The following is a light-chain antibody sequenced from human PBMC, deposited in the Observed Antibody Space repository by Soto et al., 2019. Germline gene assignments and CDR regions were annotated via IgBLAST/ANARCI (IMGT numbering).Light chain of an antibody. CDR2: DTS. J-gene: IGKJ4*01. Sequence: EVVRRQSPATLSVSPGAGATLSFGASQGIGDTLAWYQHKPGQTPRLLIYDTSTRATGVPTRFSGSRSGAEFTLTINSLQSEDFAVYYCQPYNNWPLTFGGGTKVDIK. V-gene: IGKV3-15*01. CDR1: QGIGDT. CDR3: QPYNNWPLT.